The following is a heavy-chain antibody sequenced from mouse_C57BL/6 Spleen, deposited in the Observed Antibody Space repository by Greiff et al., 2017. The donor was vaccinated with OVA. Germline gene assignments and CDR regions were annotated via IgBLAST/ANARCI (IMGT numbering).Heavy chain of an antibody. Sequence: VQLQQPGAELVMPGASVKLSCKASGYTFTSYWMHWVKQRPGQGLEWIGEIDPSDSYTNYNQKFKGKSTLTVDKSSSTAYMQLSSLTSEDSAVYYCARRRYGNSMYYWGQGTSVTVSS. CDR1: GYTFTSYW. CDR2: IDPSDSYT. V-gene: IGHV1-69*01. J-gene: IGHJ4*01. CDR3: ARRRYGNSMYY. D-gene: IGHD2-10*02.